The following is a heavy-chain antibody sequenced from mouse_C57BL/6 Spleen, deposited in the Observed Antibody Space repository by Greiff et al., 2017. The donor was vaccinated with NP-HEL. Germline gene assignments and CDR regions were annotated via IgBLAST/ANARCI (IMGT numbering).Heavy chain of an antibody. CDR3: ARSDDYDYDEERVYFDY. D-gene: IGHD2-4*01. CDR1: GYSFTDYN. J-gene: IGHJ2*01. Sequence: EVKLMESGPELVKPGASVKISCKASGYSFTDYNMNWVKQSNGKSLEWIGVINPNYGTTSYNQKFKGKATLTVDQSSSTAYMQLNSLTSEDSAVYYCARSDDYDYDEERVYFDYWGQGTTLTVSS. CDR2: INPNYGTT. V-gene: IGHV1-39*01.